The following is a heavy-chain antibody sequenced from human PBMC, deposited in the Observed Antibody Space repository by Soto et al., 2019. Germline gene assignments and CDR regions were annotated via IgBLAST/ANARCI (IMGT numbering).Heavy chain of an antibody. Sequence: PGGSLRLSCAASGFTFSSYAMSWVRQAPGKGLEWVSAISGSGGSTYYADSVKGRFTISRDNSKNTLYLQMNSLRAEDTAVYYCAKGSFISGSSLYVKDRYNCFDPRGQGTLVTRSS. D-gene: IGHD6-13*01. CDR2: ISGSGGST. J-gene: IGHJ5*02. CDR3: AKGSFISGSSLYVKDRYNCFDP. CDR1: GFTFSSYA. V-gene: IGHV3-23*01.